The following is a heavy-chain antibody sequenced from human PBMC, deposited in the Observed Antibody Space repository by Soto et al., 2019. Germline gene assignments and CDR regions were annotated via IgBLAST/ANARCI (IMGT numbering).Heavy chain of an antibody. CDR2: INHRGNT. J-gene: IGHJ2*01. V-gene: IGHV4-34*01. D-gene: IGHD6-19*01. CDR3: ARGQTQWLGYWYFEL. CDR1: GGSFSGYY. Sequence: QVQLQQWGAGLLKPSETLSLTCAVYGGSFSGYYWSWIRQPPGKGLEWIGEINHRGNTNYNPSLESRVTISVDTSKNQFSLKVTSVTAADTAVYYCARGQTQWLGYWYFELWGRGTLVTVSS.